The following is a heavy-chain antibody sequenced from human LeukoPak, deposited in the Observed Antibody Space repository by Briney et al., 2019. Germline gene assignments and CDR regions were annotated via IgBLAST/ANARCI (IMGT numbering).Heavy chain of an antibody. V-gene: IGHV3-48*03. CDR1: GFTFSSYE. J-gene: IGHJ4*02. CDR3: ARELHYGGNSG. CDR2: ISSSGSTI. Sequence: GGSLRLSCAASGFTFSSYEMNWVRQAPGKGLEGGSYISSSGSTIYYADSVKGRFTISRDNAKNSLYLQMNSLRAEHTAVYYCARELHYGGNSGRGQGTLVTVSS. D-gene: IGHD4-23*01.